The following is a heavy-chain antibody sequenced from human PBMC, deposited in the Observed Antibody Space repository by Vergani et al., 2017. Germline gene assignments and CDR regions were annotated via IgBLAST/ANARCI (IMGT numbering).Heavy chain of an antibody. J-gene: IGHJ4*02. CDR3: AKAFGQIVLTTSE. D-gene: IGHD2-8*01. CDR1: GLTFSSYA. Sequence: EVQLLESGGGLVQPGGSLRLSCAASGLTFSSYAMSWVRQAPGKGLEWVSAISGSGGSTYYAASVKGRFTISRDNAKNSLYLQMNSLRAEETALYYCAKAFGQIVLTTSEWGQGTLVTVSS. V-gene: IGHV3-23*01. CDR2: ISGSGGST.